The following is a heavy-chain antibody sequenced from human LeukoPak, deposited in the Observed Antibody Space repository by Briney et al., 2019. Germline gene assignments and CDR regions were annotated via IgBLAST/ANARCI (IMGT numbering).Heavy chain of an antibody. CDR2: ITSSGSSS. D-gene: IGHD6-19*01. CDR1: GFTFSISA. Sequence: GGSLRLSCATAGFTFSISAMSSVRQAPGKWLGWLLAITSSGSSSYYAVSVRGRFTISRDTSKKTLYLQMNSLRAEDTAVYYCASPLGRYDSDWPGFDYWGQGTLVTVSS. V-gene: IGHV3-23*01. CDR3: ASPLGRYDSDWPGFDY. J-gene: IGHJ4*02.